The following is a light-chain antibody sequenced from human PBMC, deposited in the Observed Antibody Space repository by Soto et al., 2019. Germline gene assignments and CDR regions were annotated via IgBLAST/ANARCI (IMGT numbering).Light chain of an antibody. Sequence: DIQMTQSPSSLSASVGDRVTITCRASQSISSYLNWYQQKPGKAPQLLIFDASSFQSAVPSRFSGSGSGTDFTLNISSLQPEDFAAYYCQQSYRTPYTFGQGTKVDIK. V-gene: IGKV1-39*01. CDR2: DAS. J-gene: IGKJ2*01. CDR3: QQSYRTPYT. CDR1: QSISSY.